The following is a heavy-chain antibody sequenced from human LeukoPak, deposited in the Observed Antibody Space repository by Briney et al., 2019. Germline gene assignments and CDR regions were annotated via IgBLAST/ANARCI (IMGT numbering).Heavy chain of an antibody. CDR2: VSYDGSNK. CDR1: GFTFSNYT. V-gene: IGHV3-30-3*01. Sequence: GRSLRLSCAASGFTFSNYTMHWVRQAPGKGLEWVAVVSYDGSNKYYADSVKGRFTISRDNSKNTLYLQMNSLRAEDAAIYYCATIGDRRTGELYRIDYWGQGTLVTVSS. J-gene: IGHJ4*02. CDR3: ATIGDRRTGELYRIDY. D-gene: IGHD7-27*01.